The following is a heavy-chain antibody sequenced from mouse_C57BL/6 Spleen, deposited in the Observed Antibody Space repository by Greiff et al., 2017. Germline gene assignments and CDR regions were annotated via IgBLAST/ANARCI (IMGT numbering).Heavy chain of an antibody. Sequence: QVQLKESGPGLVQPSQSLSITCTVSGFSLTSYGVHWVRQSPGKGLEWLGVIWSGGSTDYNAAFISRLGIRKDNSKSQVFFKMNSLQADDTAIYYCARKVYYGSSYDAMDYWGQGTSVTVSS. CDR1: GFSLTSYG. V-gene: IGHV2-2*01. CDR3: ARKVYYGSSYDAMDY. J-gene: IGHJ4*01. CDR2: IWSGGST. D-gene: IGHD1-1*01.